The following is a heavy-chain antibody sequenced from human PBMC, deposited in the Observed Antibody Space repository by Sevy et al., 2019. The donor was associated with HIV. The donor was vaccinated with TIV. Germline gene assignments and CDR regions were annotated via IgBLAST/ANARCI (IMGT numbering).Heavy chain of an antibody. J-gene: IGHJ3*02. Sequence: ASVKVSCKASGDTFNTYAIVWLREAPGQGLEWMGGIVPKFGTANYAQKFQGKVTMTADESTGTAYMELSSLRSEDTAVYYCARRGITIFGVLTFDIWGQGTTVTVSS. CDR1: GDTFNTYA. CDR2: IVPKFGTA. V-gene: IGHV1-69*13. D-gene: IGHD3-3*01. CDR3: ARRGITIFGVLTFDI.